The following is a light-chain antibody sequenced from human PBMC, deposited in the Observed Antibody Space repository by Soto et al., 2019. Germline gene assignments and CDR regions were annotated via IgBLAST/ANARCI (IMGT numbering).Light chain of an antibody. CDR1: EDVKSR. V-gene: IGKV1-12*01. Sequence: DIPMTQSPSSVSASVGDKVTISCRASEDVKSRLAWYQQTPGKAPNLLIFHASSLQSGVPSRFSGSGSGTDFTLTISSLEPEDFATDYCQQSDYFPVTFGGGTKVE. CDR3: QQSDYFPVT. J-gene: IGKJ4*01. CDR2: HAS.